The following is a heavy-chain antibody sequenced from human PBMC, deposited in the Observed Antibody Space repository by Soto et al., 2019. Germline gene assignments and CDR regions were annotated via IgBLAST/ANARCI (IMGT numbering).Heavy chain of an antibody. CDR3: GREEGSWSFYSFEP. CDR1: GYNFTSYG. Sequence: ASVKVSCKASGYNFTSYGIRWVRQATGQGLEWMEWISAYNGNTNYAQKLQGRVTMTTDTSTSPAYMELRSLRSDDTAVNYCGREEGSWSFYSFEPWGQVTLVTVSS. CDR2: ISAYNGNT. D-gene: IGHD1-26*01. V-gene: IGHV1-18*04. J-gene: IGHJ5*02.